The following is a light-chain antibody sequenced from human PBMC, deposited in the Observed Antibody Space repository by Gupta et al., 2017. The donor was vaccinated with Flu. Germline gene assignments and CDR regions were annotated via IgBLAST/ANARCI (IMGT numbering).Light chain of an antibody. Sequence: DIHMTQSPSSLSASVGDRVTITCRASQNVGNYLNWYQQKPGKVPELLIYAASILQSGVPSRFSGSASGTDFTLTISELQPEDFAVYYCQQGHSVPIAFGQGTRVEIK. CDR2: AAS. J-gene: IGKJ5*01. CDR1: QNVGNY. V-gene: IGKV1-39*01. CDR3: QQGHSVPIA.